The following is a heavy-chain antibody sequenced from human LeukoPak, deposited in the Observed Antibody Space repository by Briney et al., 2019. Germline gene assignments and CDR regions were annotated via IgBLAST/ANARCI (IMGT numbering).Heavy chain of an antibody. CDR2: AYSTGST. J-gene: IGHJ4*02. CDR1: GGSVTSDGYF. D-gene: IGHD1-14*01. Sequence: SETLSLTCIVSGGSVTSDGYFWSWIRQPPGKGLEWVAYAYSTGSTYYNPSLKSRVTISVDTSKNQFSLKLSSVTAADTAVYYCARGDSPNHSKNWGQGTLVTVSS. CDR3: ARGDSPNHSKN. V-gene: IGHV4-61*08.